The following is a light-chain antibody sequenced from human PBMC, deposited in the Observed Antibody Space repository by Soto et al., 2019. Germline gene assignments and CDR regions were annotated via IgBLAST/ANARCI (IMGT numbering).Light chain of an antibody. CDR1: QTVSSNY. V-gene: IGKV3-20*01. Sequence: LPQSPDTLSLSPGARSTFSGMARQTVSSNYLAWCQQRPGQAPRLLIYGASTRAAGIPDRFSGSGSGTDFTLTITRLEPEDSAVYFCQQYTGPPTTFGQGTRVEIK. J-gene: IGKJ5*01. CDR3: QQYTGPPTT. CDR2: GAS.